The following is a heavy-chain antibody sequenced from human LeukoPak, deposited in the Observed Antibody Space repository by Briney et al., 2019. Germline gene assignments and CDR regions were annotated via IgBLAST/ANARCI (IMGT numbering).Heavy chain of an antibody. J-gene: IGHJ4*02. Sequence: GESLKISCRGSGYSFTTYWIAWVRQMPGKGLEWMGLIYPGDSDIRYSPSFQGQVTISADKSITTAYLQWSSLKASDTAMYYCARHGGTYAYDYWGQGTLVTVSS. D-gene: IGHD5-12*01. CDR2: IYPGDSDI. CDR1: GYSFTTYW. CDR3: ARHGGTYAYDY. V-gene: IGHV5-51*01.